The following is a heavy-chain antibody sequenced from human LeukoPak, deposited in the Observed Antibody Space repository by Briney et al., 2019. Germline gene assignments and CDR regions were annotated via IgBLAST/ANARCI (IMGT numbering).Heavy chain of an antibody. V-gene: IGHV3-30*02. CDR2: LWLVGINK. Sequence: GGSLRLSCAVPGLTFITYGMDWVPRAPGKGREWWAFLWLVGINKYYADSVKGRFTISRDNSKNTLYLQMNSLRAEDTAVYYCAALRGDFWSGYSYYFDYWGQGTLVTVSS. D-gene: IGHD3-3*01. J-gene: IGHJ4*02. CDR1: GLTFITYG. CDR3: AALRGDFWSGYSYYFDY.